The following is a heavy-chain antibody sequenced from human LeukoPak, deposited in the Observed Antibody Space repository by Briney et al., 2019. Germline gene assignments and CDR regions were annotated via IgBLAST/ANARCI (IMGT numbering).Heavy chain of an antibody. V-gene: IGHV1-24*01. D-gene: IGHD3-10*01. J-gene: IGHJ6*02. CDR1: GYTLTELS. CDR2: FDPEDGET. Sequence: ASVNVSCKVSGYTLTELSMHWVRQAPGKGLEWMGGFDPEDGETIYAQKFQGRVTMTEDTSTDTAYMELSSLRSEDTAVYYCATDLWFGEPLPYGMDVWGQGTTVTVSS. CDR3: ATDLWFGEPLPYGMDV.